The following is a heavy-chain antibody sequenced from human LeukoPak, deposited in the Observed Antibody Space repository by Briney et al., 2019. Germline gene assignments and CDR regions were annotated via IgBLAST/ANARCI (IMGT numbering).Heavy chain of an antibody. Sequence: PSETLSLTCTVSGGSISSHYWSWIRQPPGKGLEWIGYIHYSGTTNFNPSLTSRVTMFIDTSENQVSLKVTSVTAADTAVYYCARDRWFDPWGQGTLVTVSS. CDR2: IHYSGTT. CDR3: ARDRWFDP. CDR1: GGSISSHY. J-gene: IGHJ5*02. V-gene: IGHV4-59*11.